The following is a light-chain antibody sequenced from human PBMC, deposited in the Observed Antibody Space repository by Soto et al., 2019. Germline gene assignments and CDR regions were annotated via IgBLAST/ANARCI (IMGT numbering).Light chain of an antibody. CDR1: QSVSSSF. V-gene: IGKV3-20*01. CDR3: QQYGTSPIT. CDR2: GAS. Sequence: EIVLTQSPGTLSLSPGHRATLSCRASQSVSSSFLAWYQQKPGRAPRLLIYGASSRATGIPDRFSGSGSGTDFTLTISRLEPEDFAVYYCQQYGTSPITFGGGTKVDIK. J-gene: IGKJ4*01.